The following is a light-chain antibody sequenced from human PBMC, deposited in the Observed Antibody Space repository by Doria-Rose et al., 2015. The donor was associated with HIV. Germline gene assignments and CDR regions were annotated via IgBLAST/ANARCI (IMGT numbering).Light chain of an antibody. CDR3: SSYAGSNHYV. CDR2: EVN. CDR1: ISDVGGYNY. J-gene: IGLJ1*01. V-gene: IGLV2-8*01. Sequence: GSSGQSVTVSCTGTISDVGGYNYVSWYQQHPGKAPKLMIYEVNKRPSGVPDRFSGSKSGNTASLTVSGLQAEDEADYYCSSYAGSNHYVFGTGTKVTVL.